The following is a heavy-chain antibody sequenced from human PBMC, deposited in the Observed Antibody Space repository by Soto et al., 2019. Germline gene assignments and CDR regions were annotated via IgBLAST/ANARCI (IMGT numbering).Heavy chain of an antibody. D-gene: IGHD4-17*01. J-gene: IGHJ4*02. CDR2: IYYSGST. CDR1: GGSISSGDYY. CDR3: ARENRGTVTSSDY. V-gene: IGHV4-30-4*01. Sequence: SETLSLTCTVSGGSISSGDYYWSWIRQPPGKGLEWIGYIYYSGSTYYNPSLKSRVTISVDTSKNQFSLRLSSVTAADTAVYYCARENRGTVTSSDYWGQGTLVTVSS.